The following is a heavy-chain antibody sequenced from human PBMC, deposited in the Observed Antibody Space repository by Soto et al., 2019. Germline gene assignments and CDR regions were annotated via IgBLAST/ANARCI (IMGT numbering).Heavy chain of an antibody. CDR1: GFTFSSYA. Sequence: HPGGSLKLACAASGFTFSSYAMSWVRQAPGKGLEWVSAISGSGGSTYYADSVKGRFTISRDNSKNTLYLQMNSLRAEDTAVYYCAKESGEDSNFDYWGQGTLVTVSS. CDR3: AKESGEDSNFDY. D-gene: IGHD2-15*01. V-gene: IGHV3-23*01. CDR2: ISGSGGST. J-gene: IGHJ4*02.